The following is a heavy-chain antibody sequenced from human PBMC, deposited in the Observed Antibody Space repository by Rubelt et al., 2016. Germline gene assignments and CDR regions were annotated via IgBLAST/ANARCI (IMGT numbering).Heavy chain of an antibody. J-gene: IGHJ4*02. CDR3: ARDQIATAGTWD. CDR2: ISGAGETT. CDR1: GFTFSSYS. Sequence: EVQLVESGGGLVQPGGSLRLSCAASGFTFSSYSMNWVRQAPGKGLEWVASISGAGETTYYADSVKGRFTISRDNSNKTLYLQLNSLRAGDTAVYYCARDQIATAGTWDWGQGTLVTVSS. D-gene: IGHD6-13*01. V-gene: IGHV3-23*04.